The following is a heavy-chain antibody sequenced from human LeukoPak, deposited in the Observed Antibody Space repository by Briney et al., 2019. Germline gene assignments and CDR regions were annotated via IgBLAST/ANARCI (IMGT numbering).Heavy chain of an antibody. CDR1: GFTFSSYD. J-gene: IGHJ6*02. CDR3: ARGGYFGSGPMDV. V-gene: IGHV3-13*01. CDR2: IGTAGDT. D-gene: IGHD3-10*01. Sequence: GGSLRLSCAASGFTFSSYDMHWVRQAAGKGLEWVSGIGTAGDTYYPGSVRGRFTISRENAKNSFFLQMNGLSAGDTAVYYCARGGYFGSGPMDVWGQGTTVTVSS.